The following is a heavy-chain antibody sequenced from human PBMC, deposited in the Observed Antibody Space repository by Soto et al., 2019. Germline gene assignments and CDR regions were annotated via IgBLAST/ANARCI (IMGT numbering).Heavy chain of an antibody. V-gene: IGHV3-30*03. Sequence: QVQLVESGGGVVQPGRSLRLSCTASGLIFSTNGMHWDRQAPGKGLEWVAHISDDGGDTYYADSVRGRFTISRDNSKSTLYLQMKSLRVEDTAVYYCARDRYSSSPGHLEYWGQGTLVTVSS. CDR1: GLIFSTNG. J-gene: IGHJ4*02. D-gene: IGHD6-6*01. CDR2: ISDDGGDT. CDR3: ARDRYSSSPGHLEY.